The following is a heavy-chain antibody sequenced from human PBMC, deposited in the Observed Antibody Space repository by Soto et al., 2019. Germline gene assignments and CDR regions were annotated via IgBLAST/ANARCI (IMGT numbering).Heavy chain of an antibody. J-gene: IGHJ4*02. V-gene: IGHV1-3*05. CDR3: ARAVAVPADFDY. D-gene: IGHD6-19*01. CDR1: GYTFTAYA. Sequence: QVQLVQSGAEEKKPGASVKVSCKASGYTFTAYAMHWVRQAPGQRLEWMGWINAGNGNTKYSQKFQGRVTITRDTSASTAYMELSSLRSEDTTVYYCARAVAVPADFDYWGQGTLVTVSS. CDR2: INAGNGNT.